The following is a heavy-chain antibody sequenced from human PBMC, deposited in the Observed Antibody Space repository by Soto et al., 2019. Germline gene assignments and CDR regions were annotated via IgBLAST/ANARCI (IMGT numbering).Heavy chain of an antibody. V-gene: IGHV1-69*02. J-gene: IGHJ6*02. CDR1: GGTFSSYT. D-gene: IGHD6-13*01. CDR3: ARRAGGCRWYPADGMDV. CDR2: LIPILSIA. Sequence: QVQLVQSGAEVKKPGSSVKVSCKASGGTFSSYTISWVRQAPGQGLEWMGRLIPILSIANYAQKFQGRVTNTADKATNTAYTELTGLRPEDTAVYYCARRAGGCRWYPADGMDVWGQGTTVTASS.